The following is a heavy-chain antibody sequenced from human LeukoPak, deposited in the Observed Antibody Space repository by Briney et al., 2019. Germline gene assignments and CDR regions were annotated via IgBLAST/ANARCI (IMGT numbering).Heavy chain of an antibody. CDR2: INPNSGGT. Sequence: RASVKASCKASGYTFTGYYMHWVRQAPGQGLEWMGWINPNSGGTNYAQKFQGRVTMTRDTSISTAYMELSRLRSDDTAVYYCARDPVRSGYYDNDYWGQGTLVTVSS. CDR1: GYTFTGYY. J-gene: IGHJ4*02. CDR3: ARDPVRSGYYDNDY. V-gene: IGHV1-2*02. D-gene: IGHD3-22*01.